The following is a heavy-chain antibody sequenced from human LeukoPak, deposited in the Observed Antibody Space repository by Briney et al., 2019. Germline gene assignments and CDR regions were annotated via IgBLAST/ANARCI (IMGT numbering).Heavy chain of an antibody. Sequence: SETLSLTCTVSGGSISSYYWSWIRQPPGKGLEWIGYIYYSGSTNYNPSLKSRVTISVDTSKNQFSLKLSSVTAADTAVYYCARQSGGFWYFDLWGRGTLVTVSS. V-gene: IGHV4-59*08. J-gene: IGHJ2*01. D-gene: IGHD3-3*01. CDR3: ARQSGGFWYFDL. CDR1: GGSISSYY. CDR2: IYYSGST.